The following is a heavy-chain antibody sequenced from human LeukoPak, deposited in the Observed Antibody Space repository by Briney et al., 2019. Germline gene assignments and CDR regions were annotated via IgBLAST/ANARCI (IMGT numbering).Heavy chain of an antibody. Sequence: PSETLSLTCTVSGGSISSGSYYWSWIRQPPGKGLEWIGYIYYSGNTNYNPSLKSRVAMSIDTSKNQFSLKLTSVTAADTALYYCARDGSGSSADVWGKGTSVTVSS. D-gene: IGHD6-6*01. V-gene: IGHV4-61*01. CDR3: ARDGSGSSADV. J-gene: IGHJ6*04. CDR2: IYYSGNT. CDR1: GGSISSGSYY.